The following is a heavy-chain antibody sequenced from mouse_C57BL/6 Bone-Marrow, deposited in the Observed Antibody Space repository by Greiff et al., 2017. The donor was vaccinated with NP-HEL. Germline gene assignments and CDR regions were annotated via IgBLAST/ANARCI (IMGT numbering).Heavy chain of an antibody. CDR3: ARGAY. CDR2: IYPGDGDT. V-gene: IGHV1-80*01. J-gene: IGHJ3*01. Sequence: VKLQESGAELVKPGASVKISCKASGYAFSSYWMNWVKQRPGKGLEWIGQIYPGDGDTNYNGKFKDKASLTADKSSSTSYMQLISLTSEDSAVYFYARGAYWGQGTLVTVSA. CDR1: GYAFSSYW.